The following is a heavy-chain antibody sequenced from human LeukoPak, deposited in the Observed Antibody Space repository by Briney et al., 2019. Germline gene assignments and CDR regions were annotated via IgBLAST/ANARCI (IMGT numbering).Heavy chain of an antibody. J-gene: IGHJ6*02. CDR3: ARGDSEGYYYYGMDV. CDR1: GYTFTSYG. Sequence: GASVKVSCKATGYTFTSYGISWVRQAPGQGLEWMGWISAYNGNTNYAQKLQGRVTMTTDTSTSTAYMELRSLRSDDTAVYYCARGDSEGYYYYGMDVWGQGTTVTVSS. V-gene: IGHV1-18*01. D-gene: IGHD3-3*01. CDR2: ISAYNGNT.